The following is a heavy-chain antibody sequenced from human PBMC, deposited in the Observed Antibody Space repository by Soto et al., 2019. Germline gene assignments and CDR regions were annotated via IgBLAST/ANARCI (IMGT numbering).Heavy chain of an antibody. CDR2: IYYSGST. D-gene: IGHD2-2*02. J-gene: IGHJ6*02. Sequence: SETLSLTCTVSGGSISDFYWSWIRQPPGKGLEWIGYIYYSGSTNYNPSLKSRVTMSVDTSKNQFSLKLSPVTAADTAVYYCARFVRACSGTTCYTRADVWGQGTTVTVSS. CDR3: ARFVRACSGTTCYTRADV. CDR1: GGSISDFY. V-gene: IGHV4-59*12.